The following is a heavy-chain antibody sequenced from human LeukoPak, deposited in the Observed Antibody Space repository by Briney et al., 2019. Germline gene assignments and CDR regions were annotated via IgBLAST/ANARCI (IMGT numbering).Heavy chain of an antibody. J-gene: IGHJ4*02. CDR2: IVVGSGNT. CDR1: GFTFTSSA. V-gene: IGHV1-58*01. D-gene: IGHD5-18*01. CDR3: AADHWYSYGYALY. Sequence: GASVKVSCKASGFTFTSSAVQWVRQACGQRLEWIGWIVVGSGNTNYAQKFQERVTITRDMSTSTAYMELSSLRSEDTAVYYCAADHWYSYGYALYWGQGTLVTVSS.